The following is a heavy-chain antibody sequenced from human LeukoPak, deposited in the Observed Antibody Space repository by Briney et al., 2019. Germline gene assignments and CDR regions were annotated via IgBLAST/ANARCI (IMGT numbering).Heavy chain of an antibody. CDR2: IGTAGDT. J-gene: IGHJ3*02. Sequence: GGSLRLSCAASGFTFSSYDMHWVRQATGKGLEWVSAIGTAGDTYYPGSVKGRLTISRENAKNSLYLQVNSLRAGDTAVYYCARVVRGAFDIWGQGTMVTVSS. CDR1: GFTFSSYD. CDR3: ARVVRGAFDI. V-gene: IGHV3-13*01.